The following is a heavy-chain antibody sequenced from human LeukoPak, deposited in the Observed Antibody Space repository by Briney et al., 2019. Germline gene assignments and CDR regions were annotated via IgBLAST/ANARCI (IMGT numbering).Heavy chain of an antibody. D-gene: IGHD1-26*01. J-gene: IGHJ6*02. CDR3: AKGVNSRHGVRYSGTYFYYYYAMDV. CDR1: GFTFSSYG. Sequence: AGGCLRLSCAAPGFTFSSYGMHWVRQAPGRGLEWLAVISYDGSNKYYADSVKGRFTISRDTSKNTVYLQVNSLRAEDTAVYYCAKGVNSRHGVRYSGTYFYYYYAMDVWGQGTSVTVSS. CDR2: ISYDGSNK. V-gene: IGHV3-30*18.